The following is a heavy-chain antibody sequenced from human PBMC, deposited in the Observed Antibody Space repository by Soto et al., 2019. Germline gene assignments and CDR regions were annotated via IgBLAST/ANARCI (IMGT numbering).Heavy chain of an antibody. V-gene: IGHV3-30-3*01. CDR1: GFTFSSYA. Sequence: QVQLVESGGGVVQPGRSLRLSCAASGFTFSSYAMHWVRQAPGKGLEWVAVISYDGSNKYYADSVKGRFTISRDNSKNKLYLQMNSLRAEDTAVYYCAREGERYYDFWSGYYIYYWGQGTLVTVSS. D-gene: IGHD3-3*01. CDR3: AREGERYYDFWSGYYIYY. CDR2: ISYDGSNK. J-gene: IGHJ4*02.